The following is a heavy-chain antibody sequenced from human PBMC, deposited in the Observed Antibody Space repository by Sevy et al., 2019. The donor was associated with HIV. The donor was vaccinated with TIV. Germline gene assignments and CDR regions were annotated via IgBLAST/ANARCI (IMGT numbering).Heavy chain of an antibody. CDR1: GFTFSSYG. CDR3: ARDGEYCTNGVCSWGLFDY. CDR2: IWYDESNK. D-gene: IGHD2-8*01. Sequence: GGSLRLSCAVSGFTFSSYGMHWVRQAPGKGLEWVAGIWYDESNKYYADSVKGRFTISRDNSKNTLYLQMNSLRAEDTAVYYFARDGEYCTNGVCSWGLFDYWGQGTLVTVSS. J-gene: IGHJ4*02. V-gene: IGHV3-33*01.